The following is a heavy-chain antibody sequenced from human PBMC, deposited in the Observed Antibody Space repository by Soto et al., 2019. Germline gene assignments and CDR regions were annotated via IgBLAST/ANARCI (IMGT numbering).Heavy chain of an antibody. V-gene: IGHV4-59*01. CDR1: GGPITSYY. Sequence: SETLSLTWTVSGGPITSYYWSWVRQPPGKGLEWIGYIYYTGSTNYNPSLKSRVTISVDTSKNQFSLKLNSVTAADTAVYYCAISPIYCSSTSCYLRFDYWGQGTLVTVSS. D-gene: IGHD2-2*01. CDR2: IYYTGST. J-gene: IGHJ4*02. CDR3: AISPIYCSSTSCYLRFDY.